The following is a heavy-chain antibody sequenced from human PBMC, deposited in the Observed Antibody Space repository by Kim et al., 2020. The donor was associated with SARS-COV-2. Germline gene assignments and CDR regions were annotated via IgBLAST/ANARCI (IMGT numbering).Heavy chain of an antibody. Sequence: ASVKVSCKVSGYTLTELSMHWVRQAPGKGPEWMGGFDPEDGETIYAQKFQGRVTMTEDTSTDTAYMELSSLRSEDTAVYYCATTRDYGDYVAWYYFDYWGQGTLVTVSS. V-gene: IGHV1-24*01. CDR3: ATTRDYGDYVAWYYFDY. D-gene: IGHD4-17*01. CDR1: GYTLTELS. CDR2: FDPEDGET. J-gene: IGHJ4*02.